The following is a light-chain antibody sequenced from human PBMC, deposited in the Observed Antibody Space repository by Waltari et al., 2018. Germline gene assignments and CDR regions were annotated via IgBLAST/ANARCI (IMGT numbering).Light chain of an antibody. CDR1: RSDVGAYNF. Sequence: QSALTQPASVSGSPGQSITISCSGTRSDVGAYNFVSWYQQHPGQAPKVLIYEVTNPPSGASNPFSRSKSGNTASLTISGLQAEDEADYYCALYTSITTVVFGGGTKLTVL. V-gene: IGLV2-14*01. J-gene: IGLJ2*01. CDR2: EVT. CDR3: ALYTSITTVV.